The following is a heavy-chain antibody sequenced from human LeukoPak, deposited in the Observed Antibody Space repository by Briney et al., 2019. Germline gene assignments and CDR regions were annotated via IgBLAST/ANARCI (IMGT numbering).Heavy chain of an antibody. V-gene: IGHV4-4*07. J-gene: IGHJ4*02. D-gene: IGHD6-19*01. CDR1: GGSINTYY. CDR3: ARGHTSGWSFFDY. Sequence: SETLSLTCTVSGGSINTYYWSWIRQPAGKGLEWLGHIHSSGSTNHNSSLKSRLTMSVDTSKNQFSLKMTSVTAADTAVYCCARGHTSGWSFFDYWGQGTLVTVSS. CDR2: IHSSGST.